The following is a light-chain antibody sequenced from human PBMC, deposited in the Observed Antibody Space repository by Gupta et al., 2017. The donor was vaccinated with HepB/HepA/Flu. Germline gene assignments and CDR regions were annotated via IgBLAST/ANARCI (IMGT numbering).Light chain of an antibody. CDR1: QSVSSSY. V-gene: IGKV3-20*01. J-gene: IGKJ5*01. Sequence: EIVLTQPPGTLSFSPGERATLSCRASQSVSSSYLAWYQQKPGQAPRLLIYGASSRATGIPDRFSGSGSGTDFTLTISRLEPEDFAVYYCQQYGSSPPITFGQGTRLEIK. CDR2: GAS. CDR3: QQYGSSPPIT.